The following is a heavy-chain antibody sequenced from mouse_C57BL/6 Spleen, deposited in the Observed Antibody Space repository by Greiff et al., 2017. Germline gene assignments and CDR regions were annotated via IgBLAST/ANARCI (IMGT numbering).Heavy chain of an antibody. Sequence: EVKLMESGGGLVKPGGSLKLSCAASGFTFSSYTMSWVRQTPEKRLEWVATISGGGGNTYYPDSVKGRFTISRDNAKNTLYLQMSSLRSEDTALYYCARHPYYYGSSYPCYFDYWGQGTTLTVSS. CDR2: ISGGGGNT. CDR3: ARHPYYYGSSYPCYFDY. CDR1: GFTFSSYT. D-gene: IGHD1-1*01. J-gene: IGHJ2*01. V-gene: IGHV5-9*01.